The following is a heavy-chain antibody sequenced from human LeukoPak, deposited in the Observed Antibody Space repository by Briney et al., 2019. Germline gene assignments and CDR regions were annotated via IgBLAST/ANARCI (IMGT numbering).Heavy chain of an antibody. Sequence: ASVKVSCKASGYTFTDYYMHWVRQAPGPGFEWMGWINPNDGDTNYAQKFQGRVTMSRGTSISTAHMEVSRLRSDDTAVYYCARANFLYCSSSTCLFDYWGQGTLVTVS. CDR1: GYTFTDYY. D-gene: IGHD2-2*01. CDR3: ARANFLYCSSSTCLFDY. CDR2: INPNDGDT. J-gene: IGHJ4*02. V-gene: IGHV1-2*02.